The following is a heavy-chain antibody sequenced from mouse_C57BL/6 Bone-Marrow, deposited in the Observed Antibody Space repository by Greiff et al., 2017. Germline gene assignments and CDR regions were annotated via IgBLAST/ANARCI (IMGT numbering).Heavy chain of an antibody. V-gene: IGHV1-42*01. D-gene: IGHD1-1*01. J-gene: IGHJ4*01. CDR3: SRNDYYGSSDYAMDY. CDR2: INPSTGGT. CDR1: GYSFTGYY. Sequence: DVHLVESGPELVKPGASVKISCKASGYSFTGYYMNWVKQSPEKSLEWIGEINPSTGGTTYNQKFKAKATLTVDKSSSTAYMQLKSLTSEDSAVYYCSRNDYYGSSDYAMDYWGQGTSVTVSS.